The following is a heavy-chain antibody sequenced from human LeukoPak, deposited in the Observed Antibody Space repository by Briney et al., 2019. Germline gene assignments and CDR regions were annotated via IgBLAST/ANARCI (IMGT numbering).Heavy chain of an antibody. Sequence: SETLSLTCTVSGGSISSGDYYWSWIRQPPGKGLEWIGYIYCSGSTYYNPSLKSRVTISVDTSKNQFSLKLSSVTAADTAVYYCARVVEGRQYGSGSYSQLNWFDPWGQGTLVTVSS. V-gene: IGHV4-30-4*01. D-gene: IGHD3-10*01. J-gene: IGHJ5*02. CDR1: GGSISSGDYY. CDR2: IYCSGST. CDR3: ARVVEGRQYGSGSYSQLNWFDP.